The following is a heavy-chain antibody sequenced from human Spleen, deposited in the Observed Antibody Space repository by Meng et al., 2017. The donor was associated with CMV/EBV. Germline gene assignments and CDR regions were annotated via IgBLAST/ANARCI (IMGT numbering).Heavy chain of an antibody. Sequence: SLKISCAASGFTFDDFAMHWVRQSPGEGLEWVSGISGNSGFIGYADSVKGRFTISRDNARKSLSLEINPLRVEDTALYYCVKGGGEKVTFDAMDVWGQGARSPSP. CDR3: VKGGGEKVTFDAMDV. CDR1: GFTFDDFA. D-gene: IGHD2-21*02. CDR2: ISGNSGFI. J-gene: IGHJ6*02. V-gene: IGHV3-9*01.